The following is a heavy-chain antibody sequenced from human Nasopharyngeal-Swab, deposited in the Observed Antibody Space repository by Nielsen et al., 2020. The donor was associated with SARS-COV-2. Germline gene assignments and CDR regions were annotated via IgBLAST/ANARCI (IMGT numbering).Heavy chain of an antibody. D-gene: IGHD3-10*01. CDR2: ISAYNGNT. CDR1: GYTFTSYG. J-gene: IGHJ5*02. CDR3: ARDWGVTMVRGVPNWFDP. V-gene: IGHV1-18*01. Sequence: ASVKVSCKASGYTFTSYGISWVRQAPGQGLEWMGWISAYNGNTNYAQKLQGRVTMTTDTSTSTAYMELRSLRSDDTAVYYCARDWGVTMVRGVPNWFDPWGQGTLVTVSS.